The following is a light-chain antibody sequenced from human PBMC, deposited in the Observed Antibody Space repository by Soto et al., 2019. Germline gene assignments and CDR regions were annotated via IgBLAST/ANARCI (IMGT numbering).Light chain of an antibody. CDR2: AAS. J-gene: IGKJ4*01. V-gene: IGKV1-27*01. CDR3: QKYDIAPRT. CDR1: QDINNY. Sequence: DIQMTQSPSSLSASVGDRVTITCRASQDINNYLAWYQQRPGKVPKLLIYAASTSQSGVPSRFSGSGSGTDFTLTISSLQPEDVVTYYCQKYDIAPRTFGGGTKVEIK.